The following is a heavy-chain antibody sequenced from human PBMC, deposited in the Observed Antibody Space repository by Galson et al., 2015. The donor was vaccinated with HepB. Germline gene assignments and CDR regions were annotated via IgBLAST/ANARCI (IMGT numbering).Heavy chain of an antibody. CDR1: GFTFNKHA. CDR3: AKAVGGQYYGSGSYSDY. CDR2: VSGGGAYT. D-gene: IGHD3-10*01. Sequence: SLRLSCAASGFTFNKHAMSWVRQAPGKGLEWVAVVSGGGAYTFYADSVKGRFTISRDNWKNTLYLQMEGLRADDMALYYCAKAVGGQYYGSGSYSDYWGQGTLVTVSP. J-gene: IGHJ4*02. V-gene: IGHV3-23*01.